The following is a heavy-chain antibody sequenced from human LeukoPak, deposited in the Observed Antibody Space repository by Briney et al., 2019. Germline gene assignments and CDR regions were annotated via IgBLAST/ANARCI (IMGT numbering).Heavy chain of an antibody. CDR1: GGSISSYY. Sequence: SETLSLTCTVSGGSISSYYWSWIRQPPGKGLEWIGYIYYSGSTNYNPSLKSRVTISVDTSKNQFSLKLSSVTAADTAVYSCARAAVFDYWGQGTLVTVSS. CDR2: IYYSGST. V-gene: IGHV4-59*01. D-gene: IGHD6-13*01. J-gene: IGHJ4*02. CDR3: ARAAVFDY.